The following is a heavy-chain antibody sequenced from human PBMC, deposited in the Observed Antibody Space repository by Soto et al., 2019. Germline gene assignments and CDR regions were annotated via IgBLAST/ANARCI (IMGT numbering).Heavy chain of an antibody. J-gene: IGHJ3*02. D-gene: IGHD6-6*01. Sequence: QVQLQESGPGLVKPSQTLSLTCSVSGGSISSGDYYWSWIRQPPGKGLEWIAYIYYSGLIYYNPSPKGRVTMSRGTSKNQSFLNLDSVTAADTAVYYCAREVGEVDYSSSSDAFDIWGQGTMVTVSS. CDR2: IYYSGLI. CDR3: AREVGEVDYSSSSDAFDI. V-gene: IGHV4-30-4*01. CDR1: GGSISSGDYY.